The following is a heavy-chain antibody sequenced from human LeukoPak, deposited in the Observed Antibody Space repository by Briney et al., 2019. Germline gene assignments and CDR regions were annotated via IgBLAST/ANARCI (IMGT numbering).Heavy chain of an antibody. Sequence: GASVKVSCKASGYTITSYYMHWVRQAPGQGLEWMGIINPSGGSTSYAQKFQGRVTMTRDTSASTVYMELSSLRSEDTAVYYCATAKGVYRNWFDPWGQGTPVTVSS. CDR1: GYTITSYY. CDR2: INPSGGST. J-gene: IGHJ5*02. D-gene: IGHD5/OR15-5a*01. V-gene: IGHV1-46*01. CDR3: ATAKGVYRNWFDP.